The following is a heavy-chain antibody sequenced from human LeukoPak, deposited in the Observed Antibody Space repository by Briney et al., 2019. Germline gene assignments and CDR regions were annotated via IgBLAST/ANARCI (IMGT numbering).Heavy chain of an antibody. CDR2: NNTNTGNP. CDR3: ATFPSYRGYSTMIVVGWAFDI. D-gene: IGHD3-22*01. CDR1: GYTFTSYA. J-gene: IGHJ3*02. Sequence: ASVKVSCKASGYTFTSYAMNWVRQAPGQGLEWMGWNNTNTGNPTYAQGFTGRFVFSLDTSVSTAYLQISSLKAEDTAVYYCATFPSYRGYSTMIVVGWAFDIWGQGTMVTVSS. V-gene: IGHV7-4-1*02.